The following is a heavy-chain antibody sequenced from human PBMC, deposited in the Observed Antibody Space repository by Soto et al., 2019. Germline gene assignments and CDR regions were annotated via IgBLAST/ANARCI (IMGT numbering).Heavy chain of an antibody. Sequence: EVQLLESGGGLVQPGGSLRLSCAASGFTFSSYAMSWVRRAPGKGLGWVSAISGCGGSTYYADSVKGRFTISRDNSKNTLYVQMNSLRAEDTAVYYCSKRETGIAVAGCFDYWGQGTLVTVSS. J-gene: IGHJ4*02. CDR2: ISGCGGST. CDR3: SKRETGIAVAGCFDY. V-gene: IGHV3-23*01. D-gene: IGHD6-19*01. CDR1: GFTFSSYA.